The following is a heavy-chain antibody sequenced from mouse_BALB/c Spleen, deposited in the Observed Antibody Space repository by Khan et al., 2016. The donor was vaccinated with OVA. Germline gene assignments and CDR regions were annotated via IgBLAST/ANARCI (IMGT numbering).Heavy chain of an antibody. D-gene: IGHD1-1*01. J-gene: IGHJ4*01. V-gene: IGHV1S56*01. CDR3: ARGDYYGTYAMDY. CDR1: GSTFTNFY. Sequence: QVRLQQSGPELVKPGASVRISCKASGSTFTNFYIHWVKQRPGQGLEWIGWIYPGNVNHKYNENFKGKATLTADKSSSTAYMLLSSLTSEDAAVYCCARGDYYGTYAMDYWGQGTSVIVSS. CDR2: IYPGNVNH.